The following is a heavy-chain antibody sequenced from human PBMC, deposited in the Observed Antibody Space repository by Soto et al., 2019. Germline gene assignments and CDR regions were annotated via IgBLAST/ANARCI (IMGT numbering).Heavy chain of an antibody. D-gene: IGHD2-8*01. CDR2: IWYDGSNK. Sequence: QVQLVESGGGVVQPGRSLRLSCAASGFTFSSYGMHWVRQAPGKGLEWVAVIWYDGSNKYYADSVKGRFTISRDNSKNALDLQMNGLRAEDTAVYYGARVGGGYCTNGVCYDYWGQGTLVPVSS. CDR3: ARVGGGYCTNGVCYDY. V-gene: IGHV3-33*01. CDR1: GFTFSSYG. J-gene: IGHJ4*02.